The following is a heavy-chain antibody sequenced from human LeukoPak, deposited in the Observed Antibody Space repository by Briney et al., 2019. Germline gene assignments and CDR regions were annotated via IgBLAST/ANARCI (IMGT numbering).Heavy chain of an antibody. V-gene: IGHV3-48*04. D-gene: IGHD2-2*01. CDR2: ISSSSSTI. Sequence: GGSLRLSCAASGFTFSSYSMNWVRQAPGKGLEWVSYISSSSSTIYYADSVKGRFTISRDNAKNSLYLQMNSLRAEDTAVYYCARTVVPAAPYYFDYWGQGTLVTVSS. CDR1: GFTFSSYS. CDR3: ARTVVPAAPYYFDY. J-gene: IGHJ4*02.